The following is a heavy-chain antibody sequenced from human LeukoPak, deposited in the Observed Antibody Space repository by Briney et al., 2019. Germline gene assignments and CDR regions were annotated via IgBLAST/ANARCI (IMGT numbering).Heavy chain of an antibody. J-gene: IGHJ4*02. CDR1: GGSISSYY. CDR3: ARSHSSTSWCFDS. D-gene: IGHD6-6*01. CDR2: IYYSGST. V-gene: IGHV4-59*07. Sequence: SDTLSLTCTVSGGSISSYYWSWIRQPPGKGLEWIGYIYYSGSTNYNPSLKSRVTISVDTSKNQFSLKLSSLTAADTALYYCARSHSSTSWCFDSWGQGTLVTVSS.